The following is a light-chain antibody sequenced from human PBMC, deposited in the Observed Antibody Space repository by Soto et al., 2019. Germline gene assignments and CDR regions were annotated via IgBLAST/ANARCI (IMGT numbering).Light chain of an antibody. CDR2: DDN. CDR1: NFGTNG. J-gene: IGLJ2*01. CDR3: QVWDGATDRVL. V-gene: IGLV3-21*02. Sequence: SYELTQPHSVSVAPGQTARITCERDNFGTNGVRWYQRKPGQAPVLVVYDDNDRPPGIPERFSASNSGDTATLTISRVGAGDEADYFCQVWDGATDRVLFGGGTKLTVL.